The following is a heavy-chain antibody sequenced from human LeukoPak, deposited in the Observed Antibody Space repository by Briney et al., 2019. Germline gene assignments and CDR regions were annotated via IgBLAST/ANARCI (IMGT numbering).Heavy chain of an antibody. J-gene: IGHJ4*02. CDR1: GFTFSSYG. D-gene: IGHD6-19*01. Sequence: GGSLRLSCAASGFTFSSYGMHWVRQAPGKGLEWVAVISYDGSNKYYADSVKGRFTISRDNSKNTLYLQMNSLRAEDTAVYYCAKDRDSSGWYPHFDYWGQGTLVTVSS. V-gene: IGHV3-30*18. CDR2: ISYDGSNK. CDR3: AKDRDSSGWYPHFDY.